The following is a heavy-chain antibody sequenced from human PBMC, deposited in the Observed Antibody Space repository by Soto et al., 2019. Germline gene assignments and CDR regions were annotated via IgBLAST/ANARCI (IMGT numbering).Heavy chain of an antibody. CDR3: ARDVHEDAFDI. V-gene: IGHV1-69*04. Sequence: SVKVSCKASGGTFSSYTISWVRQAPGQGLEWMGRIIPILGIANYAQKFQGRVTITADKSTSTAYMELSSLRSEDTAVYYCARDVHEDAFDIWGQGTMVTVSS. CDR2: IIPILGIA. J-gene: IGHJ3*02. CDR1: GGTFSSYT.